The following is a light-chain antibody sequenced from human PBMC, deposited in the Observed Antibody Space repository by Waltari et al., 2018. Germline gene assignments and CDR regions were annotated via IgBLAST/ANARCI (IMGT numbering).Light chain of an antibody. CDR3: QQYNNWPPAIT. CDR1: QSVSSN. J-gene: IGKJ5*01. CDR2: GAS. Sequence: EIVMTQSPATLPVSPGDRATLSCRASQSVSSNLAWYQQKPGQAPRLLIYGASTRATGIPARFSGSGSGTEFTLTISSLQSEDFAVYYCQQYNNWPPAITFGQGTRLEIK. V-gene: IGKV3-15*01.